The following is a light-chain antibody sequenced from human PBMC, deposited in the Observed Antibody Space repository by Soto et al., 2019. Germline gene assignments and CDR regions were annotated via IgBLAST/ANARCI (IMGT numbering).Light chain of an antibody. CDR1: SSNIGNSY. Sequence: QSVLAQSPSVSAAPGQKVTSSCSGSSSNIGNSYVSWYHQLPGTAPKLLIYDNNKRPSGIPDRFSGSKAGTSVTLDITGLQTGDEAAYYCATWDGSLPGEVFGGGTKVPVL. CDR3: ATWDGSLPGEV. J-gene: IGLJ2*01. V-gene: IGLV1-51*01. CDR2: DNN.